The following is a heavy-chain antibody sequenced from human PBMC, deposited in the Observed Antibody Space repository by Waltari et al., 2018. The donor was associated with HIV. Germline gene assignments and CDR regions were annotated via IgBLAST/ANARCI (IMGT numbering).Heavy chain of an antibody. CDR1: RFTFRRYE. D-gene: IGHD3-22*01. CDR3: ARDQTMTRAFDI. Sequence: QVQLVESGGGVVQPGRSLRLSCAASRFTFRRYEMHWVRQAPGKGLGWVAVISYEGSNKYYAESVKGRFTISRDNSKNTLYLQMNSLRAEDTAVYYCARDQTMTRAFDIWGQGTMVTVSS. CDR2: ISYEGSNK. V-gene: IGHV3-30*01. J-gene: IGHJ3*02.